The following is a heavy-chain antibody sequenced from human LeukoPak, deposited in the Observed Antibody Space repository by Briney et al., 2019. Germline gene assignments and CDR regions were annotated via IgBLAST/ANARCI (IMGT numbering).Heavy chain of an antibody. CDR3: ANLISPDGDY. Sequence: GGSLRLSCAASGFTFSSYAMSWVRQAPGKGLGWVSAISGSGGSTYYADSVKGRFTIPRDNSKNTLYLQMNSLRAEDTAVYYCANLISPDGDYWGQGTLVTVSS. J-gene: IGHJ4*02. CDR1: GFTFSSYA. D-gene: IGHD2/OR15-2a*01. CDR2: ISGSGGST. V-gene: IGHV3-23*01.